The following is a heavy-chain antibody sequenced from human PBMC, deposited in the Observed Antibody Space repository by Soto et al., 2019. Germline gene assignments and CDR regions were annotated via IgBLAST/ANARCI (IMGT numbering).Heavy chain of an antibody. CDR3: ARQLVLRYFDWLSPPDAFDI. Sequence: PGESLKISCKGSGYSFTSYWIGWVRQMPGKGLEWMGIIYPGDSDTRYGPSFQGQVTISADKSISTAYLQWSSLKASDTAMYYCARQLVLRYFDWLSPPDAFDIWGQGTMVTVSS. CDR2: IYPGDSDT. D-gene: IGHD3-9*01. V-gene: IGHV5-51*01. J-gene: IGHJ3*02. CDR1: GYSFTSYW.